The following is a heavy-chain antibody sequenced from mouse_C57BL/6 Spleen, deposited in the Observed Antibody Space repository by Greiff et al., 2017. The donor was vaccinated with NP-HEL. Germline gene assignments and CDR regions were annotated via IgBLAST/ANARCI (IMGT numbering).Heavy chain of an antibody. D-gene: IGHD1-1*01. V-gene: IGHV14-1*01. J-gene: IGHJ3*01. CDR1: GFNIKDYY. CDR3: TTLTTVVATKGFAY. CDR2: IDPEDGDT. Sequence: VQLQQSGAELVRPGASVKLSCTASGFNIKDYYMHWVKQRPEQGLEWIGRIDPEDGDTEYAPKFQGKATMTADTSSNTAYLQLSSLTSEDTAVYYCTTLTTVVATKGFAYWGQGTLVTVSA.